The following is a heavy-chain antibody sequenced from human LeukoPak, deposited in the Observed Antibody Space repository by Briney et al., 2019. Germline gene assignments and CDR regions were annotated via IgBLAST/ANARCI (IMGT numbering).Heavy chain of an antibody. Sequence: GGSLRLSCAASGFTFSSYWMSWVRRAPGKGLEWVANIKQDGSEKYYVDSVKGRFTISRDNAKNSLYLQMNSLRAEGTAVYYCARDSRTIVGATFAEYFQHWGQGTLVTVSS. CDR3: ARDSRTIVGATFAEYFQH. D-gene: IGHD1-26*01. J-gene: IGHJ1*01. CDR2: IKQDGSEK. CDR1: GFTFSSYW. V-gene: IGHV3-7*03.